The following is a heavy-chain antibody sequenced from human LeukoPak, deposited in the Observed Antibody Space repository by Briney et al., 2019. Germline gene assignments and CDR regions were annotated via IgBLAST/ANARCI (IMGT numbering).Heavy chain of an antibody. V-gene: IGHV3-23*01. J-gene: IGHJ4*02. D-gene: IGHD4-17*01. CDR1: GFTFSSYA. CDR3: AKRNTVTTKCFEY. Sequence: PGGSLRLSCAASGFTFSSYAMSWVRQAPGKGLEWVSVMYGSGGSTHYADSVKGRFTITRDNSKNTLYLQMNSLRAEDTAVYYCAKRNTVTTKCFEYWGQGTLVTVSP. CDR2: MYGSGGST.